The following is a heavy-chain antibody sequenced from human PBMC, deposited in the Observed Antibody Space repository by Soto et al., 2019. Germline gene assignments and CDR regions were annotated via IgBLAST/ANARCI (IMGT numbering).Heavy chain of an antibody. CDR2: INHSGST. J-gene: IGHJ4*02. D-gene: IGHD1-26*01. CDR3: ARARVFEVGATNFDY. V-gene: IGHV4-34*01. CDR1: GGSFSGYY. Sequence: QVQLQQWGAGLLKPSETLSLTCAVYGGSFSGYYWSWIRQPPGKGLEWIGEINHSGSTNYNPSLTSRVTISVDTSKNQFSLKLSSVTAADTAVYYCARARVFEVGATNFDYWGQGTLVTVSS.